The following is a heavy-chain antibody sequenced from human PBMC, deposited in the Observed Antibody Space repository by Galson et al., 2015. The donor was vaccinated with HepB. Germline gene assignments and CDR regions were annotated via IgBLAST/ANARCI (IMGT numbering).Heavy chain of an antibody. CDR2: MNPDSGNT. CDR3: ARGLGYCSGGSCYSVLSYFDY. Sequence: SVKVSCKASGYTFTSYDINWVRQASGQGLEWMGWMNPDSGNTGYTQKFQGRVTMTRDTSISTAYMELSSLGSEDTAVYYCARGLGYCSGGSCYSVLSYFDYWGQGTLVTVSS. J-gene: IGHJ4*02. D-gene: IGHD2-15*01. V-gene: IGHV1-8*01. CDR1: GYTFTSYD.